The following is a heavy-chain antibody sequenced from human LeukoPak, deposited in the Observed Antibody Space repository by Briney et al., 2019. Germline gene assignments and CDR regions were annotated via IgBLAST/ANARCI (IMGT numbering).Heavy chain of an antibody. CDR3: ATSTYYYGSGRNADPGDYYYYMDV. CDR2: IYYSGST. V-gene: IGHV4-39*01. D-gene: IGHD3-10*01. J-gene: IGHJ6*03. Sequence: SETLSLTCTVSGGSISSSSYYWGWIRQPPGKGLEWVGNIYYSGSTYYNPSLKSRVTISVDTSKNQFSLKLSSVTAADTAVYYCATSTYYYGSGRNADPGDYYYYMDVWGKGTTVTVSS. CDR1: GGSISSSSYY.